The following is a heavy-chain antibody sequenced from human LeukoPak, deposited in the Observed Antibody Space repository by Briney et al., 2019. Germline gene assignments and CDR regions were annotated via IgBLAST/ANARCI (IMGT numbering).Heavy chain of an antibody. Sequence: SETLSLTCTVSGGSISSYYWSWIRQPPGKGLEWIGYIYTSGSTNYNPSLKSRVTISVDTSKNQFSLKLSSVTAADTAVYYCARQVDGEDYYYYMDVWGKGTTVTVSS. D-gene: IGHD3-10*01. CDR3: ARQVDGEDYYYYMDV. CDR2: IYTSGST. J-gene: IGHJ6*03. CDR1: GGSISSYY. V-gene: IGHV4-4*09.